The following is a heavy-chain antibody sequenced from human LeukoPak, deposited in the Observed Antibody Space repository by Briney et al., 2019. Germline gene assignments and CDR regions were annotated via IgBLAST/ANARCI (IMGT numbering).Heavy chain of an antibody. V-gene: IGHV3-11*04. CDR2: ISSSGSTI. D-gene: IGHD3-22*01. CDR3: AKESDDYYDSSEFDY. Sequence: PGGSLRLSCAASGFTFSDYYMSWIRQAPGKGLEWVSYISSSGSTIYYADSVKGRFTISRDNAKNSLYLQMNSLRAEDTAVYYCAKESDDYYDSSEFDYWGQGTLVTVSS. J-gene: IGHJ4*02. CDR1: GFTFSDYY.